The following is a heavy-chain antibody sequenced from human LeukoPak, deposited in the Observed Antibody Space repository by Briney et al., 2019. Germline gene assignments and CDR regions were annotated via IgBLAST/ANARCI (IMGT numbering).Heavy chain of an antibody. CDR2: IGIGGET. D-gene: IGHD3-16*02. CDR1: GFTLSSHD. Sequence: GGSLRLSCAASGFTLSSHDIHWVRHPSGKGLEWVSGIGIGGETHYTGSVKGRFTISRENAKNSLYLQMNNLRAEDTAMYYRGRVNAHLSAFDYWGQGTLVTVSS. J-gene: IGHJ4*02. V-gene: IGHV3-13*04. CDR3: GRVNAHLSAFDY.